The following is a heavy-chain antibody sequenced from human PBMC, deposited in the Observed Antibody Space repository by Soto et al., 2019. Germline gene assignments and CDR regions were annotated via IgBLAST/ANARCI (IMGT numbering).Heavy chain of an antibody. CDR2: IIPIFGTA. V-gene: IGHV1-69*13. J-gene: IGHJ4*02. Sequence: ASVKVSCKASGGTFSSYAISWVRQAPGQGLEWMGGIIPIFGTANYAQKFQGRVTITADESTSTAYMELSSLRSEDTAVYYCARMKTGYDSSGYHGNFDYWGQGTLVTVSS. CDR3: ARMKTGYDSSGYHGNFDY. CDR1: GGTFSSYA. D-gene: IGHD3-22*01.